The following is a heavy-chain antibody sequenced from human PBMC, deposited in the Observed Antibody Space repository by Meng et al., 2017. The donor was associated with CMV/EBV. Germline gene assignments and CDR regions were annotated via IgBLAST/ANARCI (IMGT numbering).Heavy chain of an antibody. J-gene: IGHJ4*02. CDR3: AHLPYCSSTSCYYFDY. CDR1: FSFSSYW. Sequence: FSFSSYWMHWVRQAPGKGLVWVSRSNSDGSSTSYADSVKGRFTISRDNAKNTLYLQMNSLRAEDTAVYYCAHLPYCSSTSCYYFDYWGQGTLVTVSS. V-gene: IGHV3-74*01. D-gene: IGHD2-2*01. CDR2: SNSDGSST.